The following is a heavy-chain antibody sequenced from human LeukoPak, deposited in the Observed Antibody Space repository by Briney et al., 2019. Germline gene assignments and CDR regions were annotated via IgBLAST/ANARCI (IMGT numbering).Heavy chain of an antibody. CDR2: MWYGGSTK. J-gene: IGHJ4*02. CDR1: GFTFSSYG. D-gene: IGHD4/OR15-4a*01. CDR3: AKDGAASTYFDN. V-gene: IGHV3-33*06. Sequence: GGSLRLSCAASGFTFSSYGMHWVRQAPGKGLEWVAVMWYGGSTKYYADSVKGRFTISRDNSKNTLYLQMDSLRAEDTAVYYCAKDGAASTYFDNWGPGTLVTVSS.